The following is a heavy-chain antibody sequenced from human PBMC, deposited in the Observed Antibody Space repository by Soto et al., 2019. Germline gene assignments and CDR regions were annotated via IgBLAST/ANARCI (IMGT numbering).Heavy chain of an antibody. J-gene: IGHJ4*02. CDR1: GYTFTSYG. CDR3: ARWEPAVRGPPVY. D-gene: IGHD3-10*01. V-gene: IGHV1-18*01. Sequence: GASVKVSCKASGYTFTSYGISWVRQAPGQGLEKMGWISAYNGNTNNAQKIQGRVTMTTDTSTSTANMELRSLRSDYSAVFYCARWEPAVRGPPVYWGQGTLVTVSS. CDR2: ISAYNGNT.